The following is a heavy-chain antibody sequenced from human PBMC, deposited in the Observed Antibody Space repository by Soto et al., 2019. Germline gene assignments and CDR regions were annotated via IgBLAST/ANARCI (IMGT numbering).Heavy chain of an antibody. V-gene: IGHV4-59*01. CDR3: ARDRLGYCSSTSRYTDWFDP. CDR1: GGSISSYY. D-gene: IGHD2-2*02. J-gene: IGHJ5*02. Sequence: PSETLSLTCTVSGGSISSYYWSWIRQPPGKGLEWIGYIYYSGSTNYNPSLKSRVTISVDTSKNQFSPKLSSVTAADTAVYYCARDRLGYCSSTSRYTDWFDPWGQGTLVTVSS. CDR2: IYYSGST.